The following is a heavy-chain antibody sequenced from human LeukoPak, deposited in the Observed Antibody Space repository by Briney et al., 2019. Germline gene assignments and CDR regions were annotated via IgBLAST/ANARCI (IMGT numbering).Heavy chain of an antibody. D-gene: IGHD2-15*01. CDR3: ARARQVVRYGMDV. V-gene: IGHV4-31*03. CDR2: IYYSGST. CDR1: GGSISSAGNY. J-gene: IGHJ6*02. Sequence: SQTLSLTCSVSGGSISSAGNYWTWLRQHPGKGLEWIGYIYYSGSTYYNPSLESRVTISVDTSKSQFSLKLNSVTAADTAVYYCARARQVVRYGMDVWGQGTTVTVSS.